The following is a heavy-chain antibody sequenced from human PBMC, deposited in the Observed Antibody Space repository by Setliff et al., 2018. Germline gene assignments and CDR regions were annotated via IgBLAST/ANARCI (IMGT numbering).Heavy chain of an antibody. V-gene: IGHV3-74*01. Sequence: SLRLSCAASGFTFSSYWMHWVRQVPGKGLVWVSRSNSDGSSTSYADSVKGRLTISRDNAKNTLYLQMNSLRAEDTAVYYCARERSLWFGELSRQHFDYWGQGTLVTVSS. CDR2: SNSDGSST. CDR1: GFTFSSYW. CDR3: ARERSLWFGELSRQHFDY. D-gene: IGHD3-10*01. J-gene: IGHJ4*02.